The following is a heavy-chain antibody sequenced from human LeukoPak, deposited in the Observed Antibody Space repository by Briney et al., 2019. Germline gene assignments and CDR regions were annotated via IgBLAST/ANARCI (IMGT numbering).Heavy chain of an antibody. CDR3: ASPTESGYSSGGFDY. V-gene: IGHV7-4-1*02. CDR1: GYTFTSYA. Sequence: ASVTVSCKASGYTFTSYAMNWVRQAPGQGLEWMGWINTNTGNPTYAQGFTGRFVFSLDTSVSTAYLQISSLKAEDTAVYYCASPTESGYSSGGFDYWGQGTLVTVSS. J-gene: IGHJ4*02. D-gene: IGHD6-19*01. CDR2: INTNTGNP.